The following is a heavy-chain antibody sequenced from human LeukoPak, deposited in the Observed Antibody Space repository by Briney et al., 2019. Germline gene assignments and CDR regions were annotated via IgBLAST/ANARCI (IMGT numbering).Heavy chain of an antibody. D-gene: IGHD5-18*01. J-gene: IGHJ4*02. V-gene: IGHV3-23*01. CDR1: GFTFSSYA. CDR3: AKGGAGSYGPHDY. CDR2: ISGSGGST. Sequence: PGGSLRLSCAASGFTFSSYAMSWVRQAPGKGLEWVSAISGSGGSTYYAASVKGRFTISRDNSKNTLYLQMNSLRAEDTAVYYCAKGGAGSYGPHDYWGQGTLVTVSS.